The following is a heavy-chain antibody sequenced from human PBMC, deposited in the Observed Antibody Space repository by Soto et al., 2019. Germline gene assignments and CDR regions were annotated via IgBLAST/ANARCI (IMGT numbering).Heavy chain of an antibody. Sequence: SETLSLTCAVSGYSISSGYYWGSIRQPPGKGLEWIGSIYHSGSTYYNPSLKSRVTISVDTSKNQFSLKLSSVTAADTAVYYCARSPSYGSSMGNWLDPWGQGTLVTVSS. CDR3: ARSPSYGSSMGNWLDP. D-gene: IGHD5-18*01. CDR2: IYHSGST. V-gene: IGHV4-38-2*01. CDR1: GYSISSGYY. J-gene: IGHJ5*02.